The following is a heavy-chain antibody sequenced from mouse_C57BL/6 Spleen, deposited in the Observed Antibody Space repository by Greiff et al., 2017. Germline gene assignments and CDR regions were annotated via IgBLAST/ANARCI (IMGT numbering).Heavy chain of an antibody. D-gene: IGHD2-2*01. CDR1: GFSLTRYG. CDR2: IWSGGST. J-gene: IGHJ4*01. Sequence: VKLMESGPGLVQPSQSLSITCTVSGFSLTRYGVHWVRHSPGKGLEWLGVIWSGGSTDYNAAFISRLSISKDNSKSQVFFKMNSLQADDTAIYYCATLWLRRGNYAMDYWGQGTSVTVSS. CDR3: ATLWLRRGNYAMDY. V-gene: IGHV2-2*01.